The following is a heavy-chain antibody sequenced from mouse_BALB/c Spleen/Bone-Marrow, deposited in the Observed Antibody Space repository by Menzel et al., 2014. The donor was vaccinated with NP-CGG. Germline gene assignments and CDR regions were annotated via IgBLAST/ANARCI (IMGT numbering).Heavy chain of an antibody. D-gene: IGHD2-1*01. Sequence: EVKLQESGGGLVQPGGSLKLSCAASGFTFSSYGMSWVRQTPDKRLELVASINSNGGSTYYPDSVKGRFTISRDNAKNTLSLQMSSLKSEDTATYYCARGNYGNYVDYFDYWGQGTTLTVSS. CDR1: GFTFSSYG. J-gene: IGHJ2*01. CDR3: ARGNYGNYVDYFDY. CDR2: INSNGGST. V-gene: IGHV5-6-3*01.